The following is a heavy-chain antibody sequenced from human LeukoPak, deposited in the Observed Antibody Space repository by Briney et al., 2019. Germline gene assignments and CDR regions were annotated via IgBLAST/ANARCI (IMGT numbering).Heavy chain of an antibody. CDR2: IYHSGST. J-gene: IGHJ4*02. V-gene: IGHV4-38-2*01. D-gene: IGHD2-2*03. Sequence: SETLSLTCAVSGYSISSGYYWGWIRQPPGKGLEWIGSIYHSGSTYYNPSLKSRVTISVDTSKTQFSLKLSSVTAGDTAVYYCARVDGYCSSTSCLHYFDYWGQGTLVTVSS. CDR1: GYSISSGYY. CDR3: ARVDGYCSSTSCLHYFDY.